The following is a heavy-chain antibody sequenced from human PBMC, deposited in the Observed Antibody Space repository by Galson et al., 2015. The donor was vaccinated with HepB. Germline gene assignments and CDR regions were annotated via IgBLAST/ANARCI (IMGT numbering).Heavy chain of an antibody. V-gene: IGHV3-30-3*01. CDR1: GFTFSSYA. CDR3: ARDPGSWWWGSDDYGMDV. D-gene: IGHD2-21*01. CDR2: ISYDGSNK. J-gene: IGHJ6*02. Sequence: SLRLSCAASGFTFSSYAMHWVRQAPGKGLEWVAVISYDGSNKYYADSVKGRFTISRDNSKNTLYLQMNSLRAEDTAVYYCARDPGSWWWGSDDYGMDVWGQGTTVTVSS.